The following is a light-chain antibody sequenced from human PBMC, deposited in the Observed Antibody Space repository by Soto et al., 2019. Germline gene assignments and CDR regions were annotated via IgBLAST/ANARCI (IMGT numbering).Light chain of an antibody. CDR3: QQFIDGWT. J-gene: IGKJ1*01. Sequence: IQRTQSPSTLSASIGDRVTITCRASQSINNRLAWYQQMQGKATNLLIYDASTLECGVPSRFRGSGSETEFTLTISGLQPDDFATYYCQQFIDGWTFGQGTKVEIK. CDR2: DAS. V-gene: IGKV1-5*01. CDR1: QSINNR.